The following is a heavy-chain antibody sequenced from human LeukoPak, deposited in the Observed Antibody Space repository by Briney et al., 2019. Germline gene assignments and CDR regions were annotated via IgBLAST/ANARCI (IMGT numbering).Heavy chain of an antibody. CDR1: GYTFTGHY. J-gene: IGHJ4*02. Sequence: ASVKVSCKASGYTFTGHYIHWVRQAPGQGLEWMGFINPNSGGTNYAQKSQGRVTMTRDTSVSTAYMELSRLTSDDTAVYYCVRVGHTSGWDFDYWGQGTLVTVS. V-gene: IGHV1-2*02. D-gene: IGHD6-19*01. CDR2: INPNSGGT. CDR3: VRVGHTSGWDFDY.